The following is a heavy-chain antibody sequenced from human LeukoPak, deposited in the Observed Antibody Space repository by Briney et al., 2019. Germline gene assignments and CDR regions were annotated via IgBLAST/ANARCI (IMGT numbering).Heavy chain of an antibody. CDR3: ARMAYYYGSGSYLEDAFDI. D-gene: IGHD3-10*01. J-gene: IGHJ3*02. V-gene: IGHV3-48*01. CDR1: GFTFSSYE. CDR2: ISSSRSTI. Sequence: GGSLRLSCAASGFTFSSYEMNWVRQAPGKGLEWVSYISSSRSTIYYADSVKGRFTISRDNAKNSLYLQMNSLRAEDTAVYYCARMAYYYGSGSYLEDAFDIWGQGTMVTVSS.